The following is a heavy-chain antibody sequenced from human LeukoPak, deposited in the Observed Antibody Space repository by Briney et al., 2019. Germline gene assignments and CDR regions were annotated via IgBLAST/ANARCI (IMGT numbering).Heavy chain of an antibody. CDR3: AKDMEPLAPYGDY. J-gene: IGHJ4*02. V-gene: IGHV3-23*01. CDR1: GGSISSYY. CDR2: ISGSGGST. Sequence: ETLSLTCTVSGGSISSYYWSWIRQPPGKGLEWVSAISGSGGSTYYADSVKGRFTISRDNSKNTLYLQMNSLRAEDTAVYYCAKDMEPLAPYGDYWGQGTLVTVSS. D-gene: IGHD3-10*01.